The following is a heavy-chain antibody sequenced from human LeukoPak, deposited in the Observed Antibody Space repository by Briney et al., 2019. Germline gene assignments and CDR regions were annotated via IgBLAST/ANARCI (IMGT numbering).Heavy chain of an antibody. D-gene: IGHD3-9*01. CDR2: ISAYNGNT. CDR3: ARSSSDILTGYLGH. CDR1: GYTFTSYG. Sequence: ASVKVSCKASGYTFTSYGISWVRQAPGQGLEWMGWISAYNGNTNYAQKLQGRVTMTTDTSTSTAYMELRSLRSDDTAVYYCARSSSDILTGYLGHWGQGTLVTVSS. J-gene: IGHJ4*02. V-gene: IGHV1-18*01.